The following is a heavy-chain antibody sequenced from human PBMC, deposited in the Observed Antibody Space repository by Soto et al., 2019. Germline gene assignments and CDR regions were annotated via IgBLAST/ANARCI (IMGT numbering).Heavy chain of an antibody. V-gene: IGHV1-8*01. CDR3: TGGPPNWGFDS. D-gene: IGHD7-27*01. Sequence: ASVKVSCKASGYTFTSYDINWVRQTAGQGLEWMGWMSPKTANTGYAQKFQGRVTMTRSTSISTAYMELSSLTSEDTAVYYCTGGPPNWGFDSWGQGTPVTISS. CDR2: MSPKTANT. CDR1: GYTFTSYD. J-gene: IGHJ5*01.